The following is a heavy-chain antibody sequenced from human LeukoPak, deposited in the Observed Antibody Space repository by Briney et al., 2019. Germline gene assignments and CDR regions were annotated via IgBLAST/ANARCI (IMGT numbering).Heavy chain of an antibody. CDR1: GFTVSSNY. V-gene: IGHV3-66*02. J-gene: IGHJ3*02. D-gene: IGHD2-2*01. CDR2: IYSGGST. CDR3: AGCSSTSCLDGNYVAFDI. Sequence: GGSLRLSCAASGFTVSSNYMSWVRQAPGKGLEWVSVIYSGGSTYYADSVKGRFTISRDNSKNTLYLQMNSLRAEDTAVYYCAGCSSTSCLDGNYVAFDIWGQGTMVTVSS.